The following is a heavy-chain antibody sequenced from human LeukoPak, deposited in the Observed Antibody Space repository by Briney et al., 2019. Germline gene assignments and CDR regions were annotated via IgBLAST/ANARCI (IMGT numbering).Heavy chain of an antibody. CDR2: INHSGST. CDR1: GGSFSGYY. V-gene: IGHV4-34*01. CDR3: ARDVSQQLGTYYYYYMDV. Sequence: SETLSLTCAVYGGSFSGYYWSWIRQPPGKGLEWIGEINHSGSTNYNPSLKSRVTISVDTSKNQFSLKLSSVTAADTAVYYCARDVSQQLGTYYYYYMDVWGKGTTVTVSS. D-gene: IGHD6-13*01. J-gene: IGHJ6*03.